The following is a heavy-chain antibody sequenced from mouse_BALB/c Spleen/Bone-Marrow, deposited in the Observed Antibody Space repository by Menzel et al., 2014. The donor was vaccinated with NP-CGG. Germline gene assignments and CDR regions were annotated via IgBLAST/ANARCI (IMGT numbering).Heavy chain of an antibody. V-gene: IGHV1-69*02. CDR3: TRRDRYDYYAMDY. Sequence: QVQLKQSGAELVRPGASVKLSCKASGYTFTSYWINWVKQRPGQGLEWIGNIYPSDSYTNYNQKFKDKAKLTVDKSSSTAYMQLSSPTSEDSAVYYCTRRDRYDYYAMDYWGQGTSVTVSS. J-gene: IGHJ4*01. D-gene: IGHD2-14*01. CDR1: GYTFTSYW. CDR2: IYPSDSYT.